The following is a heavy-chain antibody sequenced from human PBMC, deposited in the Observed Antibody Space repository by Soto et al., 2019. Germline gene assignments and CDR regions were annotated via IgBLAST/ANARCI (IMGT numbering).Heavy chain of an antibody. D-gene: IGHD6-19*01. CDR3: ARAKGLMHRGLGQWLVFEAFDI. Sequence: ASVKVSCKASGYTFTGYYMHWVRQAPGQGLEWMGWINPNSGGTNYAQKFQGRVTMTRDTSISTAYMELSRLRSDDTAVYYCARAKGLMHRGLGQWLVFEAFDIWGQGTMVTVSS. CDR1: GYTFTGYY. V-gene: IGHV1-2*02. J-gene: IGHJ3*02. CDR2: INPNSGGT.